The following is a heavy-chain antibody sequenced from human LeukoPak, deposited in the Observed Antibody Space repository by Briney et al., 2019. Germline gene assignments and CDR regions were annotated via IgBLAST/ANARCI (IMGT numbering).Heavy chain of an antibody. D-gene: IGHD3-10*01. CDR1: GGTFSSYA. CDR2: IIPIFGTA. CDR3: AASCAPSPGYGDDAIDS. V-gene: IGHV1-69*05. Sequence: SSVKVSCKASGGTFSSYAISWVRQAPGQGLEWMGRIIPIFGTANYAQKFQGRVTITTDESTSTAYMELSSLRSEDTAVYYCAASCAPSPGYGDDAIDSWSQGTMVSVSS. J-gene: IGHJ3*02.